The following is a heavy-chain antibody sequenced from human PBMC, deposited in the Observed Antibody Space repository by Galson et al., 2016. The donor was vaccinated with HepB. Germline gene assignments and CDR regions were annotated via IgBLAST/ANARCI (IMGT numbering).Heavy chain of an antibody. J-gene: IGHJ2*01. V-gene: IGHV4-59*01. CDR2: MFYRRST. CDR3: ARGRRSYWYFDL. CDR1: DGSIGSYY. Sequence: ETLSLTCNVSDGSIGSYYWSWIRQTPVKGLEWIGYMFYRRSTDSNPSLRNRVTMSIDESKNQFSLSLRSVTAADTAVYYCARGRRSYWYFDLWGRGTLVTVSS.